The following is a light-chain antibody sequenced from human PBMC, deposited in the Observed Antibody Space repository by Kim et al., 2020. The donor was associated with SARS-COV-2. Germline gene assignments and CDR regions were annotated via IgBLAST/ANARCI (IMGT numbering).Light chain of an antibody. CDR2: VNSDGSH. J-gene: IGLJ3*02. V-gene: IGLV4-69*01. CDR3: QTWGPGIRV. Sequence: QPVLTQSPSASASLGASVKLTCTLSNGHYNYAIAWHQQQPGKGPRYLMKVNSDGSHSKGDGIPDRFSGSSSGAERYLTISRLQSDDEADYYCQTWGPGIRVFGGGTQLTVL. CDR1: NGHYNYA.